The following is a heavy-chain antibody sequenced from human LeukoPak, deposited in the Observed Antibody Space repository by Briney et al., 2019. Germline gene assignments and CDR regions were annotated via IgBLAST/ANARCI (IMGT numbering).Heavy chain of an antibody. CDR3: AREWGSGDNGLDY. D-gene: IGHD3-10*01. CDR2: ISYDGSNK. CDR1: GFTFSSYA. Sequence: GGSLRLSCAASGFTFSSYAMHWVRQAPGKGLEWVAVISYDGSNKYYADSVKGRFTISRDNSKNTLYLQMNSLRAEDTAVYYCAREWGSGDNGLDYWGQGTLVTVSS. J-gene: IGHJ4*02. V-gene: IGHV3-30-3*01.